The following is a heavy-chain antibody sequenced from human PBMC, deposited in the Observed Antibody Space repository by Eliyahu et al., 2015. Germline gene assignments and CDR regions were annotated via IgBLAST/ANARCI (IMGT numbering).Heavy chain of an antibody. Sequence: QVQLVESGGGVVQPGRSLRLSCAASGFTFSSYGMPWGRQAPGKGLEWVAVIWYDGSNKYYADSVKGRFTISRDNSKNTLYLQMNSLRAEDTAVYYCARDVSSSNWFDPWGQGTLVTVSS. CDR3: ARDVSSSNWFDP. D-gene: IGHD6-6*01. CDR1: GFTFSSYG. CDR2: IWYDGSNK. J-gene: IGHJ5*02. V-gene: IGHV3-33*01.